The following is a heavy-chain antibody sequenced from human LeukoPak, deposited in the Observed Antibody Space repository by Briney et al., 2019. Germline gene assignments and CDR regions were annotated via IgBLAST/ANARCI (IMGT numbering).Heavy chain of an antibody. D-gene: IGHD6-6*01. Sequence: PGGSLRLSCAASGFTFSSYWMHWVRQAPGKGLVWVSRINTDGSSTSYADSVKGRFTISRDNAKNTLYLQMNSLRAEDTAVYYCARDREAVAAPPNYYYYMDVWGKGTTVTVSS. CDR2: INTDGSST. V-gene: IGHV3-74*01. CDR1: GFTFSSYW. CDR3: ARDREAVAAPPNYYYYMDV. J-gene: IGHJ6*03.